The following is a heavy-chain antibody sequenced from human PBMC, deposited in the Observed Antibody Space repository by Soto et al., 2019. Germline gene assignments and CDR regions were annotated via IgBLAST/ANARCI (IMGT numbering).Heavy chain of an antibody. CDR1: GFTFSDYY. D-gene: IGHD3-3*01. CDR3: ARAQIFGVVTAGHSVRNRMDV. CDR2: ISSSSSYT. Sequence: PGGALRLSCAASGFTFSDYYMSWIRQAPGKGLEWVSYISSSSSYTNYADSVKGRFTISRDNAKNSLYLQMNSLRAEDTAGYYSARAQIFGVVTAGHSVRNRMDVWGQGTTVTVSS. V-gene: IGHV3-11*06. J-gene: IGHJ6*02.